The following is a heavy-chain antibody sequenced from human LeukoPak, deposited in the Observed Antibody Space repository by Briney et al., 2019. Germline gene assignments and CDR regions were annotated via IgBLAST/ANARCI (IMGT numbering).Heavy chain of an antibody. V-gene: IGHV4-59*08. CDR2: IYYSGST. CDR1: GGSISSYY. J-gene: IGHJ5*02. CDR3: ARQASYCGSTSCWKLYNWFDP. Sequence: SETLSLTCTVSGGSISSYYWSWIGQPPGKGLEWIGYIYYSGSTNYNPSLKSRVTISVDTSKNQFSLKLSSVTAADTAVYYCARQASYCGSTSCWKLYNWFDPWGQGTLVTVSS. D-gene: IGHD2-2*01.